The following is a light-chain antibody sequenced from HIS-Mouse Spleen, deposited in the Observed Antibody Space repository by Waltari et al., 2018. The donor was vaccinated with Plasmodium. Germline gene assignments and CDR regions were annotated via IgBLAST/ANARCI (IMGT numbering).Light chain of an antibody. J-gene: IGLJ2*01. CDR1: RSYLCGYNY. V-gene: IGLV2-8*01. CDR3: SSYAGSNNLV. CDR2: EVS. Sequence: QSALTQPPSASGSPGQSVTISCTGTRSYLCGYNYVSWYQQHPGKAPKLMIYEVSKRPSGVPDRFSGSKSGNTASLTVSGLQAEDEADYYCSSYAGSNNLVFGGGTKLTVL.